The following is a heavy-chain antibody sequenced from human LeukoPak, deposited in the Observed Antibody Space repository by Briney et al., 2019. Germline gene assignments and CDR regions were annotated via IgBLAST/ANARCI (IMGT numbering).Heavy chain of an antibody. CDR3: ARKGNAFDI. CDR1: GFTFEDYA. J-gene: IGHJ3*02. V-gene: IGHV3-74*01. CDR2: IYIDGSST. Sequence: GGSLRLSCAASGFTFEDYAMHWVRQAPGKGLVWVSRIYIDGSSTNYADSVKGRFTISRDNAKNTLYLQMDGLRAEDTAVYYCARKGNAFDIWGQGTMVTVSS. D-gene: IGHD3-10*01.